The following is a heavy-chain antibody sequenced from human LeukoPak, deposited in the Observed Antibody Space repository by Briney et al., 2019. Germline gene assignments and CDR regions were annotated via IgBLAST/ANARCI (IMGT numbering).Heavy chain of an antibody. CDR3: ARWFDCSGGSCYVENN. J-gene: IGHJ4*02. D-gene: IGHD2-15*01. CDR1: GFTFSSFS. CDR2: ISSFSSYI. V-gene: IGHV3-21*01. Sequence: GGSLRLSCAASGFTFSSFSMNWVRQAPGKGLEWVSSISSFSSYIYYADSVKGRFTISRDNAKNSLYLQMNSLRAEDTAMYYCARWFDCSGGSCYVENNWGQGTLATVSS.